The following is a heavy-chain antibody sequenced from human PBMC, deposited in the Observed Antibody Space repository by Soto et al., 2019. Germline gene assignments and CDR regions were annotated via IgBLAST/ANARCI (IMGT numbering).Heavy chain of an antibody. J-gene: IGHJ4*02. D-gene: IGHD6-13*01. Sequence: EVQLLESGGGLVQPGGSLRLSCAASGFTFSSYAMNWVRQAPGKGLEWVSAISGSGGSTYYADPVKGRCTISGDNSPNTLYLQMNSLRGDGPAVYYCATGGPGTYVGDWGQGTLVTVSS. CDR2: ISGSGGST. CDR3: ATGGPGTYVGD. V-gene: IGHV3-23*01. CDR1: GFTFSSYA.